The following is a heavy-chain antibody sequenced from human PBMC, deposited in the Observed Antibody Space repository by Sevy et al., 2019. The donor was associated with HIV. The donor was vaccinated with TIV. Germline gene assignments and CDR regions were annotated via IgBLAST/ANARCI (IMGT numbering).Heavy chain of an antibody. CDR1: GCTFTTQV. CDR2: INTKTGNP. Sequence: ASVKVSCRTSGCTFTTQVINWVRQAPGQGLEWMGWINTKTGNPTYAQGFTGRIVFSMDTSVNTAYLQINNLKTADTAVYYCARSPYAESREDVRGFAYWGQGTLVTVSS. V-gene: IGHV7-4-1*02. CDR3: ARSPYAESREDVRGFAY. J-gene: IGHJ4*02. D-gene: IGHD3-16*01.